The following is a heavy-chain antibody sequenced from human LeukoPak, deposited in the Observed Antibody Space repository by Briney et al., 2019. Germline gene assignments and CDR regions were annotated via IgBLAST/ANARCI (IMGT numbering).Heavy chain of an antibody. CDR3: ARLADYYDSSGRNGSPGFDY. CDR2: MNPNSGNT. D-gene: IGHD3-22*01. Sequence: ASVKVSCKASGYTFTSYDINWVRQATGQGLEWMGWMNPNSGNTGYAQKFQGRVTMTRNTSISTAYMELSSLRSEDTAVYYCARLADYYDSSGRNGSPGFDYWGQGTLVTVSS. CDR1: GYTFTSYD. V-gene: IGHV1-8*01. J-gene: IGHJ4*02.